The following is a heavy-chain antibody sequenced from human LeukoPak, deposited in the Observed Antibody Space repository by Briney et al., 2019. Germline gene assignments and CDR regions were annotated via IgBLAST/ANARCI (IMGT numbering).Heavy chain of an antibody. CDR1: GFIFSNYW. CDR2: IKEDGSDK. Sequence: GGSLRLSCAASGFIFSNYWMSWVRQAPGKGLEWVANIKEDGSDKYYVDSVKGRFTISRDNAKNSLYLQMNSLGAEDTAVYYCARDRWGYSYGGDWGQGTLVTVSS. J-gene: IGHJ4*02. D-gene: IGHD5-18*01. CDR3: ARDRWGYSYGGD. V-gene: IGHV3-7*01.